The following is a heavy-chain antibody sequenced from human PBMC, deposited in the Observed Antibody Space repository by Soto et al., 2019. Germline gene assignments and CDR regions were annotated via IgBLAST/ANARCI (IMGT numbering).Heavy chain of an antibody. CDR1: GFTFDDYA. Sequence: GGSLRLSCAASGFTFDDYAMHWVRQAPGKGLEWVSGISWNSGSIGYADSVKGRFTISRDNAKNSLYLQMNSLRAEDTALYYCAKDIKRRGSSSWFPIDYWGQGTLVTVSS. CDR3: AKDIKRRGSSSWFPIDY. V-gene: IGHV3-9*01. CDR2: ISWNSGSI. D-gene: IGHD6-13*01. J-gene: IGHJ4*02.